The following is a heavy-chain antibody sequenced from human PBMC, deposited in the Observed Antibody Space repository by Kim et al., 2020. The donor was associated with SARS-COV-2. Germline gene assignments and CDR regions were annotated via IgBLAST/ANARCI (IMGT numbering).Heavy chain of an antibody. CDR3: ARDLGYCSSTSCPGTWFDP. Sequence: SETLSLTCTVSGGSISSYSWSWIRQPPGKGLEWIGYIYYSGSTNYNPSLKSRVTISVDTSKNQFSLKLSSVTAADTAVYYCARDLGYCSSTSCPGTWFDP. V-gene: IGHV4-59*13. CDR1: GGSISSYS. J-gene: IGHJ5*02. CDR2: IYYSGST. D-gene: IGHD2-2*01.